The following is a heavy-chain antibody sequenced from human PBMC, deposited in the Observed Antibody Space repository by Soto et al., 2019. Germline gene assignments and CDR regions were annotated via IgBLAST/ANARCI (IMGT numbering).Heavy chain of an antibody. Sequence: GGSLRLSCAASGFTFSSYSMNWVRQAPGKGLEWVSYISSSSSTIYYADSVKGRFTISRDNAKNSLYLQMNSLRAEDSAVYYCARGIHNNYGVTPAYWGQGTLVTVSS. J-gene: IGHJ4*02. CDR3: ARGIHNNYGVTPAY. D-gene: IGHD2-8*01. CDR1: GFTFSSYS. V-gene: IGHV3-48*04. CDR2: ISSSSSTI.